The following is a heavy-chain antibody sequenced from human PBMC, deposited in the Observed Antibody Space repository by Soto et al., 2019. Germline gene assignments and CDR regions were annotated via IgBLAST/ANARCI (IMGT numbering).Heavy chain of an antibody. V-gene: IGHV5-51*01. CDR2: IDPADSDD. J-gene: IGHJ4*02. CDR3: ARRLRGQGETIDY. CDR1: GYVFTKHW. Sequence: PGESLKISCKASGYVFTKHWIAWVRQMPGKGLEWIGIIDPADSDDRYSPSFQGHVTISADRSISTAYLQWSSLKASDTAMYYCARRLRGQGETIDYWGQGTLVTVSS. D-gene: IGHD3-10*01.